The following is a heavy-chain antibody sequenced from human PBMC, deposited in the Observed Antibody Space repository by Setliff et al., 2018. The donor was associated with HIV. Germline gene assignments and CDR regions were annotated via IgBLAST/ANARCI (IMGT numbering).Heavy chain of an antibody. V-gene: IGHV3-23*01. CDR3: ASSGYNYGGYYMDV. Sequence: PGGSLRLSCAASGFTFSSYAMNWVRQAPGKGLEWVSVIGGSGGSTYYADSVKGRFTISRDNSKNTLYLQMNSLRAEDTAVYYCASSGYNYGGYYMDVWGKGTTVTVSS. CDR2: IGGSGGST. CDR1: GFTFSSYA. J-gene: IGHJ6*03. D-gene: IGHD5-18*01.